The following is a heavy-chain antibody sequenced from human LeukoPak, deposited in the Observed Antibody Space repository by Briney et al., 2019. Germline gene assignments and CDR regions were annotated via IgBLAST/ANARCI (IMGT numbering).Heavy chain of an antibody. V-gene: IGHV4-59*11. Sequence: SETLSLTCTVSGASISRHYWSWIRQPPGKGLEWIGYIYYSGSSNYNPSLKSRVTISLDTSKNQFSLKLSSVTAADTAVYYCAKGMGGKYCTNGLCYYSWFDPWGQGTLVTVSS. CDR2: IYYSGSS. D-gene: IGHD2-8*01. J-gene: IGHJ5*02. CDR1: GASISRHY. CDR3: AKGMGGKYCTNGLCYYSWFDP.